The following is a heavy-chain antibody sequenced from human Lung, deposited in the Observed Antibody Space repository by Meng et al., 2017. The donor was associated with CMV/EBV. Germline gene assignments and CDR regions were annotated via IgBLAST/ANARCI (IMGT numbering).Heavy chain of an antibody. CDR1: GYTLTNYY. D-gene: IGHD6-13*01. J-gene: IGHJ4*02. CDR3: ARDLGYSSSWYFQYYFDC. CDR2: INPSDNTT. Sequence: ASVKFSXKASGYTLTNYYIHWVRQAPGQVLEWMGIINPSDNTTIYAQKFQGRVTMTRDTSTSTVYMELGSLRSDDTALYYCARDLGYSSSWYFQYYFDCWGQGTLVTVSS. V-gene: IGHV1-46*01.